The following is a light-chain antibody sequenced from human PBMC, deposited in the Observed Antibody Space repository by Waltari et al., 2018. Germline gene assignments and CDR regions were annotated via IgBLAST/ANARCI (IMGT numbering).Light chain of an antibody. CDR2: EKT. J-gene: IGLJ2*01. Sequence: SSDLTQDPAVSVALGQTVRITCQGDSLRSYYADWYQQKPGQAPVLFLYEKTSRPSGSPDRFPGSSSGNTGSLTITGAQAEDEADYYCKSRDSSGNQLDMVFGGGTKLTVL. V-gene: IGLV3-19*01. CDR1: SLRSYY. CDR3: KSRDSSGNQLDMV.